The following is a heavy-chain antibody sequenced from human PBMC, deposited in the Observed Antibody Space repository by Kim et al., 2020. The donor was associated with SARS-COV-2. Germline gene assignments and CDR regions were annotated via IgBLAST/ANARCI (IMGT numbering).Heavy chain of an antibody. D-gene: IGHD3-10*01. Sequence: SETLSLTCTVSGGSISSSSYYWGWIRQPPGKGLEWIGSIYYSGSTYYNPSLKSRVTISVDTSKNQFSLKLSSVTAADTAVYYCARDRGITMVRGVILDYLDYWGQGTLVTVSS. CDR1: GGSISSSSYY. CDR2: IYYSGST. J-gene: IGHJ4*02. CDR3: ARDRGITMVRGVILDYLDY. V-gene: IGHV4-39*07.